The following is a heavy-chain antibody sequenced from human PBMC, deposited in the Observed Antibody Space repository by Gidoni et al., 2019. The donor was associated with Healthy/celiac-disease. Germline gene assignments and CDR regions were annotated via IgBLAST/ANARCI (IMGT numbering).Heavy chain of an antibody. CDR2: ISWNSGSI. D-gene: IGHD2-15*01. CDR1: GFPFDDYA. V-gene: IGHV3-9*01. CDR3: AKDLGYCSGGSCYGAFDI. J-gene: IGHJ3*02. Sequence: EVQLVESGGGLVQPGRSLRLSCAASGFPFDDYAMHWVRQAPGKGLEWVSGISWNSGSIGYADSVKGRFTISRDNAKNSLYLQMNSLRAEDTALYYCAKDLGYCSGGSCYGAFDIWGQGTMVTVSS.